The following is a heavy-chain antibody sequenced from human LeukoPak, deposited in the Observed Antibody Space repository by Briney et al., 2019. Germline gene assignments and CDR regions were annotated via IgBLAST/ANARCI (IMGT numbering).Heavy chain of an antibody. J-gene: IGHJ4*02. Sequence: GGSLRLSCAASGFSFSNFAMNWFRQAPGQGLEWIGVINPSSGSRNYPPKFQDKITLTRDTSANTAYMQLNSLTSDDTAVYYCARVENADGLDYWGQGTLVTVSS. CDR1: GFSFSNFA. CDR2: INPSSGSR. D-gene: IGHD5-24*01. V-gene: IGHV1-46*01. CDR3: ARVENADGLDY.